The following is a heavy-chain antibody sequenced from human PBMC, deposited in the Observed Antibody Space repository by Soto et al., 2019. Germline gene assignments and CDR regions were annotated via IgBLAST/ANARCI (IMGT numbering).Heavy chain of an antibody. CDR3: ARHPGGYCSPTYCHGALY. D-gene: IGHD2-15*01. V-gene: IGHV4-34*01. J-gene: IGHJ4*02. CDR2: INHSGST. CDR1: GGSFSGYY. Sequence: PSETLSLTCAVYGGSFSGYYWSWIRQPPGRGLEWIGEINHSGSTNYNPSLKSRVTISVDTSENQFSLKLSSVTAADTAVYYCARHPGGYCSPTYCHGALYWGQGALVTVSS.